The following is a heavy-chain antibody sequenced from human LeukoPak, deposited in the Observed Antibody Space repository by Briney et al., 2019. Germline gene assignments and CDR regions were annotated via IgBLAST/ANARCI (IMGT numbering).Heavy chain of an antibody. CDR1: GFTFSNYA. J-gene: IGHJ4*02. D-gene: IGHD3-9*01. CDR2: ISGSGGST. V-gene: IGHV3-23*01. CDR3: ASLPTHYDILTGRFDY. Sequence: GGSLRLSCAASGFTFSNYAMSWVRQAPGKGLEWVSAISGSGGSTYYADSVKGRFTISRDNSKNTLYLQMNSLRAEDTAVYYCASLPTHYDILTGRFDYWGQGTLVTVSS.